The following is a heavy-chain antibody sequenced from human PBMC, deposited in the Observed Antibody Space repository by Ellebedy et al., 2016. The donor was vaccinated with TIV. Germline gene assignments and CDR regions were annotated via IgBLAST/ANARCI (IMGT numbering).Heavy chain of an antibody. CDR2: LSYSGST. CDR1: GGSVSSSSYY. D-gene: IGHD4/OR15-4a*01. J-gene: IGHJ6*02. V-gene: IGHV4-39*01. Sequence: SETLSLTCSVSGGSVSSSSYYCDWIRQPPGKGLEWIATLSYSGSTYYNPSLKGRVSISVDTSKNHFSLKLRSVTVADTAMYYCARRRTPDYDYYGMDVWGQGTTVSVSS. CDR3: ARRRTPDYDYYGMDV.